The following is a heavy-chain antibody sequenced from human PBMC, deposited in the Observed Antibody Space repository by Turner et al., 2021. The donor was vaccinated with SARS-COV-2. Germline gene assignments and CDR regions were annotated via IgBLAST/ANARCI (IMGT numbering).Heavy chain of an antibody. CDR1: GFTFSSYG. J-gene: IGHJ4*02. Sequence: QVQLVESGGGVVQPGRSLRPSCAASGFTFSSYGMHWVRQAPGKGLEWVAVRWYDGSNKYYADSVKGRFTISRDNSKNTLYLQMNSLRAEDTAVYYCARDGGYSGYAYFDYWGQGTLVTVSS. V-gene: IGHV3-33*01. CDR3: ARDGGYSGYAYFDY. D-gene: IGHD5-12*01. CDR2: RWYDGSNK.